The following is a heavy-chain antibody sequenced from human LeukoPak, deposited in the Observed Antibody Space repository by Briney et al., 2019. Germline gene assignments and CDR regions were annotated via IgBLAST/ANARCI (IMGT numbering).Heavy chain of an antibody. Sequence: GGSLRLSCAASGFTFSSYSMNWVRQAPGKGREWGSSSSSSSSDIYYADSVKGRFTISRDNAKNSLYLQMNSLRAEDTALYYCARLEDYDILTGFDYWGQGTLVTVSS. J-gene: IGHJ4*02. V-gene: IGHV3-21*01. CDR3: ARLEDYDILTGFDY. CDR2: SSSSSSDI. D-gene: IGHD3-9*01. CDR1: GFTFSSYS.